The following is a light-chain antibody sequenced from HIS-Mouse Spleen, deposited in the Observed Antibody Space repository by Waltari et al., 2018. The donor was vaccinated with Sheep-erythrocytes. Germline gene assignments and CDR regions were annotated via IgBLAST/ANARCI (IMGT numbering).Light chain of an antibody. CDR1: QRVLYNANNKHY. J-gene: IGKJ4*02. CDR2: LAS. V-gene: IGKV4-1*01. CDR3: QQYYSTLLT. Sequence: DIVMTQSPDSLAVSLGQRATINCKSSQRVLYNANNKHYLAWYQQKLGQPPKLLLYLASTRDSEIPDRFSGGGSGTDVALTFSSVQAGGVAVYDCQQYYSTLLTFGGGTKVEIK.